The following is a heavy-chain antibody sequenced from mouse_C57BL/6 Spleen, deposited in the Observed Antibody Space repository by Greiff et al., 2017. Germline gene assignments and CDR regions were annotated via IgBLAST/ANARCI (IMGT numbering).Heavy chain of an antibody. J-gene: IGHJ4*01. Sequence: EVKLMESEGGLVQPGSSMKLSCTASGFTFSDYYMAWVRQVPEKGLEWVANINYDGSSTYYLDSLKSRLIISRDNAKNILYLQMSSLKSEDTATYYCARKSNYGAMDYWGQGTSVTVSS. D-gene: IGHD2-5*01. CDR1: GFTFSDYY. V-gene: IGHV5-16*01. CDR2: INYDGSST. CDR3: ARKSNYGAMDY.